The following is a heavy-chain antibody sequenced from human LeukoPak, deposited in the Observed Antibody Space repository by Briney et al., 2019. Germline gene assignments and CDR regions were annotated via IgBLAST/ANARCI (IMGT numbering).Heavy chain of an antibody. V-gene: IGHV3-48*03. J-gene: IGHJ6*02. CDR2: ISSSGSTI. Sequence: GGSLRLSCAASGFTFSSYEMNWVRQAPGKGLEWVSYISSSGSTIYCADSVKGRFTISRDNAKNSLYLQMNSLRAEDTAVYYCARDRGPVVGLLWFGESPETYGMDVWGQGTTVTVSS. CDR1: GFTFSSYE. CDR3: ARDRGPVVGLLWFGESPETYGMDV. D-gene: IGHD3-10*01.